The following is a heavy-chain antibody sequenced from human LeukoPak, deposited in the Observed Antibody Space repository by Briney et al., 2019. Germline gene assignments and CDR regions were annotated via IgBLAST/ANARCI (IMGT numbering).Heavy chain of an antibody. CDR1: GFTVSSNY. J-gene: IGHJ4*02. V-gene: IGHV3-66*01. D-gene: IGHD3-22*01. CDR3: ARAGNYYDRSGYYLY. Sequence: GGALRLSCAASGFTVSSNYMSWVRQAPGKGLDWGSVIYSGGSTYYADSVKGRFTISRDNSKNTLYLQMNSLRAEDTAVYYCARAGNYYDRSGYYLYWGQGTLVTVSS. CDR2: IYSGGST.